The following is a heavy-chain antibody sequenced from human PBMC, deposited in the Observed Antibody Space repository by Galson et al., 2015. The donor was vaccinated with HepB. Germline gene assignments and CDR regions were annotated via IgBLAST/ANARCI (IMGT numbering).Heavy chain of an antibody. D-gene: IGHD2-15*01. CDR1: GYTFSTYS. J-gene: IGHJ5*02. CDR2: ISPYNHDT. V-gene: IGHV1-18*01. CDR3: ARGALVGVVGGSQNNWFAP. Sequence: SVKVSCKASGYTFSTYSITWVRQAPGQGLEWMGWISPYNHDTKYARKFQGRVTMTTDTFTSTAYMELRSLTSDDTAFYYCARGALVGVVGGSQNNWFAPWGQGTLVTVSS.